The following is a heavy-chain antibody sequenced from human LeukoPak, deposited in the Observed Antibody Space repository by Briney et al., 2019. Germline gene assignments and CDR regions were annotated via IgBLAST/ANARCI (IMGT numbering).Heavy chain of an antibody. CDR2: IYYSGST. D-gene: IGHD4-17*01. V-gene: IGHV4-59*01. CDR1: VGSISSYY. J-gene: IGHJ4*02. CDR3: ARVDGDYVYYFDY. Sequence: SETLSLTCTVSVGSISSYYWSWIRQPPGKGLEWIGYIYYSGSTNYNPSLKSRVTISVDTSKNQFSLKLSSVTAADTAVYYCARVDGDYVYYFDYWGQGTLVTVSS.